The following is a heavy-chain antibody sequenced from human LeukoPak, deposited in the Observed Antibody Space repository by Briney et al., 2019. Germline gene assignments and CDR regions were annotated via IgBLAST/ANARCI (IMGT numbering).Heavy chain of an antibody. J-gene: IGHJ6*02. CDR3: ARDYIVATIYYYYGMDV. Sequence: GGSLRLSCTASGFTFSTYAMSWVRQAPGKGLEWLAVISYDGSNKYYADSVKGRFTISRDNSKNTLYLQMNSLRAEDTAVYYCARDYIVATIYYYYGMDVWGQGTTVTVSS. CDR2: ISYDGSNK. CDR1: GFTFSTYA. D-gene: IGHD5-12*01. V-gene: IGHV3-30-3*01.